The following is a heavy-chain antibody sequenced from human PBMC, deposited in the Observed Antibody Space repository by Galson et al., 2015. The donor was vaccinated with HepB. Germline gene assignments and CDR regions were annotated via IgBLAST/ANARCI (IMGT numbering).Heavy chain of an antibody. CDR1: GGSISSGGYY. V-gene: IGHV4-31*03. Sequence: TLSLTCTVSGGSISSGGYYWSWIRQHPGKGLEWIGYIYYSGSTYYNPPLKSRVTISVDKSKNQFSLNLSSVTAADTAVYYCAGGRGLVYSDRGGYRGWFGPWGQGTLVTVSS. CDR3: AGGRGLVYSDRGGYRGWFGP. D-gene: IGHD3-22*01. CDR2: IYYSGST. J-gene: IGHJ5*02.